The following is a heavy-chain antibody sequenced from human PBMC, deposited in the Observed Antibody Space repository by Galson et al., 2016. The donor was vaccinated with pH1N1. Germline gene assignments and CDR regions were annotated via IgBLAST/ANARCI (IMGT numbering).Heavy chain of an antibody. V-gene: IGHV1-69*13. Sequence: SVKVSCKASGGTFSSYAVSWVRQAPGQGLEWVGGIIGMFGTTTYAQKLQGRVTITAEELTSSSYMELTRLTSEDTALYYCARSRGYSYGSYYFDNWGQGTLVTVSS. CDR2: IIGMFGTT. D-gene: IGHD5-18*01. CDR1: GGTFSSYA. CDR3: ARSRGYSYGSYYFDN. J-gene: IGHJ4*02.